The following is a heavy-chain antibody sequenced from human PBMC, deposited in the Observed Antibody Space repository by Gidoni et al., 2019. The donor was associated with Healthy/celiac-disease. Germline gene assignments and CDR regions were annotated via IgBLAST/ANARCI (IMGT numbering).Heavy chain of an antibody. CDR2: ISYDGSNK. V-gene: IGHV3-30-3*01. Sequence: QAPGKGLEWVAVISYDGSNKYYADSVKGRFTISRDNSKNTLYLQMNSLRAEDTAVYYCARDKVVPAASFDYWGQGTLVTVSS. J-gene: IGHJ4*02. CDR3: ARDKVVPAASFDY. D-gene: IGHD2-2*01.